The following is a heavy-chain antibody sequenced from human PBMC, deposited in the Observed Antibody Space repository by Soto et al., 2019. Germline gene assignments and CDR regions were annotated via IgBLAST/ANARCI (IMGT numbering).Heavy chain of an antibody. D-gene: IGHD5-12*01. CDR3: TKNSAYALDY. Sequence: SDTLSLTCDVSRYSINNNNWWSWVRQPPGGGLEWIGELHHGGSTNYHPSLESRVTFSVDISKNQFFLKLASVTAADAAVYYGTKNSAYALDYWGQGTLVTVSS. V-gene: IGHV4-4*02. J-gene: IGHJ4*02. CDR2: LHHGGST. CDR1: RYSINNNNW.